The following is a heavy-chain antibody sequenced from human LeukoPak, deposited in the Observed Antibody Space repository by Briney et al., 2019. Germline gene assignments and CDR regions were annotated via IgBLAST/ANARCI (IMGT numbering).Heavy chain of an antibody. CDR2: IYTSGST. V-gene: IGHV4-4*07. CDR3: ARGYCSGGSCYYYYMDV. Sequence: PSETLSLTCTVSGGSISSYYWSWIRQPAGKGLEWIGRIYTSGSTNYNPSLKSRVTMSVDTSKNQFSLKLSSVTAADTAVYYCARGYCSGGSCYYYYMDVWGKGTTVTVSS. D-gene: IGHD2-15*01. CDR1: GGSISSYY. J-gene: IGHJ6*03.